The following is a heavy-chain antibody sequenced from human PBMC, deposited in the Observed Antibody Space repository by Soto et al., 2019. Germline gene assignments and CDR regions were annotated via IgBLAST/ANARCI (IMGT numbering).Heavy chain of an antibody. CDR3: AKDQGGSYQAFDY. CDR1: GFTFSSYG. CDR2: ISYDGSNK. J-gene: IGHJ4*02. D-gene: IGHD1-26*01. V-gene: IGHV3-30*18. Sequence: QVQLVESGGGVVQPGRSLRLSCAVSGFTFSSYGMHWVRQAPGKGLEWVAVISYDGSNKYYADSVKGRFTISRDNSKNTLYLQMNSLRAEDTAVYYCAKDQGGSYQAFDYWGQGTLVTVSS.